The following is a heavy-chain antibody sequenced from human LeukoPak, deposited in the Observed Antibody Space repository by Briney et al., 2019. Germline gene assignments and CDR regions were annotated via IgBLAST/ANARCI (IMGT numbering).Heavy chain of an antibody. CDR3: ARHFTGRTWFDP. CDR2: IYTSGST. J-gene: IGHJ5*02. V-gene: IGHV4-4*07. CDR1: GGSISSYY. Sequence: PSETLSLTCTVSGGSISSYYWSWIRQPAGKGLEWIGRIYTSGSTNYNPSLKSRVTISVDTSKNQFSLNLNSVSATDTAVYYCARHFTGRTWFDPWGQGTLVTVSS. D-gene: IGHD1-1*01.